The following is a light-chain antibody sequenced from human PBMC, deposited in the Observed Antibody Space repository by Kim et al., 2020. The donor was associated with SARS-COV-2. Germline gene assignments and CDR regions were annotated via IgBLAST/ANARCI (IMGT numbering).Light chain of an antibody. Sequence: VTVSGTRTSGSSASDDVQWYQQHPCSSPPAVIYEDNQNPSVVPDPFSGSIDSSSNSASLAISRLKTEDEADDYGQSYDSCNARVWVFGGGTQLTVL. J-gene: IGLJ3*02. CDR3: QSYDSCNARVWV. CDR2: EDN. CDR1: SGSSASDD. V-gene: IGLV6-57*01.